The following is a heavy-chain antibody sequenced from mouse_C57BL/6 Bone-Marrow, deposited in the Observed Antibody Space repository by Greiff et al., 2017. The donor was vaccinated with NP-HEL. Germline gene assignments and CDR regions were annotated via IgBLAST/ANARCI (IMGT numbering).Heavy chain of an antibody. J-gene: IGHJ3*01. Sequence: LQESGAELARPGASVKLSCKASGYTFTSYGISWVKQRTGQGLEWIGEIYPRSGNTYYNEKFKGKATLTADKSSSTAYMELRSLTSEDSAVYFCARIEDYGSPPQFAYWGQGTLVTVSA. D-gene: IGHD1-1*01. CDR3: ARIEDYGSPPQFAY. CDR1: GYTFTSYG. CDR2: IYPRSGNT. V-gene: IGHV1-81*01.